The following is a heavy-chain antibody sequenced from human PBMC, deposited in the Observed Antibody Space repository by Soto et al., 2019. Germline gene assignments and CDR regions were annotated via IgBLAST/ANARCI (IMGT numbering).Heavy chain of an antibody. D-gene: IGHD5-12*01. CDR2: ISYDGSNK. V-gene: IGHV3-30-3*01. Sequence: QVQLVESGGGVVQPGRSLRLSCAASGFTFSGYAMHWVRQAPGKGLEGVAVISYDGSNKYYADSVKGRFTISRDNSKNTLYLQMNSLRAEDTAVYYCARDRGEMATIRYYFDYWGQGTLVTVSS. CDR3: ARDRGEMATIRYYFDY. CDR1: GFTFSGYA. J-gene: IGHJ4*02.